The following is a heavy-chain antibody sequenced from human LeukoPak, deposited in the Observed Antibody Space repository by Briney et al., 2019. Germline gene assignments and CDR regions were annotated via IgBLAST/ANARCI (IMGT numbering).Heavy chain of an antibody. Sequence: ASVKVSCKASGYTFTSYAMHWVRQAPGQRLEWMGWINAGNGNTKYSQKFQGRVTITRDTSASTAYMELSSLRSEDTAVYYCARGGDYYDSSLSGLDYWGQRTLVTVSS. CDR3: ARGGDYYDSSLSGLDY. CDR1: GYTFTSYA. V-gene: IGHV1-3*01. J-gene: IGHJ4*02. CDR2: INAGNGNT. D-gene: IGHD3-22*01.